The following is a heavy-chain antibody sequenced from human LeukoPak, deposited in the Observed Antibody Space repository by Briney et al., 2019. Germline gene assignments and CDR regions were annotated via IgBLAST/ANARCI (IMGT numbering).Heavy chain of an antibody. CDR2: LHSSGET. D-gene: IGHD3-10*02. V-gene: IGHV4-4*07. CDR1: GGCISAYY. Sequence: PSETLSLTCVVSGGCISAYYWSWIRQPAGKGLEWIGRLHSSGETTSNPSLMSRATMSLDTSRNHFSLNLTSVTAADTAIYYCATMFGESSDFDHWGQGTLVTVSS. CDR3: ATMFGESSDFDH. J-gene: IGHJ4*02.